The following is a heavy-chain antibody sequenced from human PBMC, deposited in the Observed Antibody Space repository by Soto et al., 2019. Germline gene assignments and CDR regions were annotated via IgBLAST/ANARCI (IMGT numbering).Heavy chain of an antibody. CDR3: ARFGDTAMVSNWFDP. V-gene: IGHV5-51*01. Sequence: PGESLKISCKGSGYSFTSYWIGWVRQMPGKGLEWMGTIYPGDSDTRYSPSFQGQVTISADKSISTAYLQWSSLKASDTAMYYCARFGDTAMVSNWFDPWGQGTLVTVSS. CDR2: IYPGDSDT. D-gene: IGHD5-18*01. CDR1: GYSFTSYW. J-gene: IGHJ5*02.